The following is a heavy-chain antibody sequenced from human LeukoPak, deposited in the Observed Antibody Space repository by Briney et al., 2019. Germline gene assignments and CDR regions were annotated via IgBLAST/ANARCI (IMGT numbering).Heavy chain of an antibody. CDR1: GFTVSSTY. D-gene: IGHD3-9*01. CDR3: ARDFDWLFDY. CDR2: IKQDGSEK. Sequence: GGSLRLSCAASGFTVSSTYMSWVRQAPGKGLEWVANIKQDGSEKYYVDSVKGRFTISRDNAKNSLYPQMNSLRAGDTAVYYCARDFDWLFDYWGQGTLVTVSS. J-gene: IGHJ4*02. V-gene: IGHV3-7*04.